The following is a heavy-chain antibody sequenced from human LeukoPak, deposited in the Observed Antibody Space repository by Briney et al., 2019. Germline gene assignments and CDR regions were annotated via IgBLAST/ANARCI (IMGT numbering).Heavy chain of an antibody. CDR1: GFTVSSNY. V-gene: IGHV3-53*01. J-gene: IGHJ4*02. Sequence: PGGSLRLSCAASGFTVSSNYMSWVRQAPGKGLEWVSVIYSGGSTYYADSVKGRFTISRDNAKNSLYLEMNSLRADDTAVYYCARDHRYGGLFDYWGQGTLVTVSS. D-gene: IGHD1-1*01. CDR2: IYSGGST. CDR3: ARDHRYGGLFDY.